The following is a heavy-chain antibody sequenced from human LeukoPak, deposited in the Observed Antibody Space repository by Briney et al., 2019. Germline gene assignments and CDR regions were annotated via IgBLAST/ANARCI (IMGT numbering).Heavy chain of an antibody. V-gene: IGHV4-61*08. Sequence: SETLSLTCAVSGGSISSGGYSWSWIRQPPGKGLEWIGYIYYSGSTNYNPSLKSRVTISVDTSKNQFSLKLSSVTAADTAVYYCARLGGGVPAANYYYYYMDVWGKGTTVTVSS. CDR3: ARLGGGVPAANYYYYYMDV. J-gene: IGHJ6*03. D-gene: IGHD2-2*01. CDR2: IYYSGST. CDR1: GGSISSGGYS.